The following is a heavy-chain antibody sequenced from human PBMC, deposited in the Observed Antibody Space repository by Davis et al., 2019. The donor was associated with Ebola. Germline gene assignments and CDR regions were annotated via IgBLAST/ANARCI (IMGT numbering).Heavy chain of an antibody. CDR2: ISYDGSNK. CDR3: AKEAYYGDHYQDNWFDP. D-gene: IGHD4-17*01. CDR1: GFTFSSYG. J-gene: IGHJ5*02. Sequence: PGGSLRLSCAASGFTFSSYGMHWVRQAPGKGLEWVAVISYDGSNKYYADSVKGRFTISRDNSKNTLYLQMNSLRAEDTAVYYCAKEAYYGDHYQDNWFDPWGQGTLVTVSS. V-gene: IGHV3-30*18.